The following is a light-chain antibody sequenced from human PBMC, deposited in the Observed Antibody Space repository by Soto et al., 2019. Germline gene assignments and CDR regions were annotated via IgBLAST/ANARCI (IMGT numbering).Light chain of an antibody. CDR1: QIFLYSSNNKNC. CDR2: RAS. V-gene: IGKV4-1*01. CDR3: QQYYSTVT. Sequence: DIVMTQSPDSLAVSLGERATINCKSSQIFLYSSNNKNCLAWYQQKPGQPPKLLIYRASTRESGVPERFSGSGSGTDFTLTISSLQAEDVALYYCQQYYSTVTFGQGTRLEIK. J-gene: IGKJ5*01.